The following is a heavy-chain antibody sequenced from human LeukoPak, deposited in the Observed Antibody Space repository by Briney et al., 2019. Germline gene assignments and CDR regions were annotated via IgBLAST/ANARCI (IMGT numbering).Heavy chain of an antibody. D-gene: IGHD3-10*01. Sequence: SETLSLTCAVYGGSFSGYYWSWIRQPPGKGLEWIGEINHSGSTNYNPSLKSRVTISVDTSKNQFSLKLSSVTAADTAVYYCARALVGSARSCFDYWGQGTLVTVSS. CDR3: ARALVGSARSCFDY. V-gene: IGHV4-34*01. CDR1: GGSFSGYY. CDR2: INHSGST. J-gene: IGHJ4*02.